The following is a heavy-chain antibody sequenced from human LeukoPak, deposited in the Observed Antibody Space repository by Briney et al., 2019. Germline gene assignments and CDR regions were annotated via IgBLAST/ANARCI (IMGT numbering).Heavy chain of an antibody. CDR1: GGSFSGYY. D-gene: IGHD6-13*01. J-gene: IGHJ6*02. V-gene: IGHV4-34*01. Sequence: PSETLSLTCAVYGGSFSGYYWSWIRQPPGKGLEWIGEINHSGSTNYNPSLKSRVTISVDKSKNQFSLKLSSVTAADTAVYYCARDSSFPSGYSSSWWSYYGMDVWGQGTTVTVSS. CDR3: ARDSSFPSGYSSSWWSYYGMDV. CDR2: INHSGST.